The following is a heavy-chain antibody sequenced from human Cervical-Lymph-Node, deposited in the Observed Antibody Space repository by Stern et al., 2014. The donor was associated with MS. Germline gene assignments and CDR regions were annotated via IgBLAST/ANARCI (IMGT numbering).Heavy chain of an antibody. D-gene: IGHD6-13*01. V-gene: IGHV4-4*07. CDR3: AREARHLAAAEWEGAFDI. CDR2: IYTSGST. J-gene: IGHJ3*02. Sequence: VQLVESGPGLVKASETLSLTCTVSGGSISGYYCTWIRQPAGKGLEWIGRIYTSGSTNYNPSLKSRVTMSVDTSKNQFSLKLSSVTAADTAVYYCAREARHLAAAEWEGAFDIWGQGTMVAVSS. CDR1: GGSISGYY.